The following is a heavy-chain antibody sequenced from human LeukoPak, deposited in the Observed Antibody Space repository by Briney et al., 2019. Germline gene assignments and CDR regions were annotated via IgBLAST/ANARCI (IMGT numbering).Heavy chain of an antibody. V-gene: IGHV3-30*18. J-gene: IGHJ4*02. CDR1: GFTFSSYA. CDR2: ISYDGSNK. CDR3: AKGDNVDY. Sequence: GGSLRLSCAASGFTFSSYAMSWVRQAPGKGLEWVAVISYDGSNKYYADSVKGRFTISRDNSKNTLYLQMNSLRAEDTAVYYCAKGDNVDYWGQGTLVTVSS. D-gene: IGHD1-1*01.